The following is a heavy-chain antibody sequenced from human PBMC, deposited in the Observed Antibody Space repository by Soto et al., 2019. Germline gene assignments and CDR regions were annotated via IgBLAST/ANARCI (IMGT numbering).Heavy chain of an antibody. J-gene: IGHJ5*02. CDR2: ISAYNGNT. V-gene: IGHV1-18*01. CDR3: ARDVVGYCSGGSCYRAGWFDP. Sequence: QVQLVQSGAEVKKPGASVKVSCKASGYTFTSYGISWVRQAPGQGLEWMGWISAYNGNTNYAQKLQGRVTMTTDTPTSTAYMELRSLRSDDTAVYYCARDVVGYCSGGSCYRAGWFDPWGQGTLVTVSS. D-gene: IGHD2-15*01. CDR1: GYTFTSYG.